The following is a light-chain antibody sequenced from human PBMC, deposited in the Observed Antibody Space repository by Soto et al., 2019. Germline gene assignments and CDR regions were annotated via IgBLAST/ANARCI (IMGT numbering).Light chain of an antibody. J-gene: IGKJ4*01. CDR2: DAS. Sequence: DIQLTQSLSTLSGSVGARVSITCRASQSISSWLAWYQQKPGKAPKLLIYDASSLESGVPGRFSGSGSGTDFTLIISSLQPEDFATYFCLQDYNYPLSFGGGTKVDIK. V-gene: IGKV1-5*01. CDR1: QSISSW. CDR3: LQDYNYPLS.